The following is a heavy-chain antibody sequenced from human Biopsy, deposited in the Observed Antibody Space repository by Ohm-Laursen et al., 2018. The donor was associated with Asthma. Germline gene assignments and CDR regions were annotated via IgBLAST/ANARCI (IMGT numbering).Heavy chain of an antibody. V-gene: IGHV1-18*01. CDR3: ARAVDYSHYYGIDV. J-gene: IGHJ6*02. CDR1: GCTFNSAG. D-gene: IGHD3-10*01. Sequence: SVKVSCKTSGCTFNSAGITWVRQAPGQGLEWMGWISVYNGNTKVAQKLQDRVTMITDTSTSTAYMELRSLRSDDAAVYFCARAVDYSHYYGIDVWGQGTTVTVS. CDR2: ISVYNGNT.